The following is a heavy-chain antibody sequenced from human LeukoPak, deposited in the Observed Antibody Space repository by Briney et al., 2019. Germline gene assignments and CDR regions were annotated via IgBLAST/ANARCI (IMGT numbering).Heavy chain of an antibody. CDR2: INPKNGDT. CDR3: ASRVQKLVATSWFDP. D-gene: IGHD5-12*01. CDR1: GYTFDDEY. Sequence: ASVWVSCKASGYTFDDEYIHWVRQAPGLGLEWMGWINPKNGDTNYAQKFQGRVTMTRDTSISTAYMELRRLKSDDSAVYYCASRVQKLVATSWFDPWGQGTLVTVSS. J-gene: IGHJ5*02. V-gene: IGHV1-2*02.